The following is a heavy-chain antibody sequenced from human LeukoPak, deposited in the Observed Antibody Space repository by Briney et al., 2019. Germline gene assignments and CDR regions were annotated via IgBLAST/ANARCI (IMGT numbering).Heavy chain of an antibody. J-gene: IGHJ5*02. CDR1: GCFFTSYW. Sequence: PGESLQISCKGSGCFFTSYWIGCVRQMPGEGREGMGIIYPGDSGTRYSAAFQDQVTISADKSISTAYLQWISLKASDTAMYYCARHPRAAGGAYNWFDRWGQGTLVTVSS. V-gene: IGHV5-51*01. CDR3: ARHPRAAGGAYNWFDR. CDR2: IYPGDSGT. D-gene: IGHD6-13*01.